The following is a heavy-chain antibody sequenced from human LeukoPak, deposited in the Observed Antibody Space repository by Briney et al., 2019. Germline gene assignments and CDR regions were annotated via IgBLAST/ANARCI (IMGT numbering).Heavy chain of an antibody. D-gene: IGHD3-10*01. V-gene: IGHV1-18*01. J-gene: IGHJ6*03. CDR2: ISAYNGNT. CDR3: ARGGRYYGSGSYYYYYYMDV. CDR1: VYTFTSYG. Sequence: ASVKVSCKASVYTFTSYGISWVRQAPGQGLEWMGWISAYNGNTNYAQKLQGRVTMTTDTSTSTAYMELRSLRSDDTAVYYCARGGRYYGSGSYYYYYYMDVWGKGTTVTVSS.